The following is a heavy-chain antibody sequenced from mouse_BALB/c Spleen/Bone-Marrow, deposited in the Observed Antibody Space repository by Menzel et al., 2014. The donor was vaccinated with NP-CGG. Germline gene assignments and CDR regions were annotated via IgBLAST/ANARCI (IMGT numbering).Heavy chain of an antibody. CDR1: GYTFTSYW. CDR3: TRLGAPYAMDY. CDR2: IYPGSGST. J-gene: IGHJ4*01. V-gene: IGHV1S22*01. Sequence: LQQSGSELVRPGASVKLSCKASGYTFTSYWMHWVKQRPGQGLEWIGNIYPGSGSTNYDEKFKSKATLTVDTSSSTAYMQLSSLTSEDSAVYHCTRLGAPYAMDYWGQGTSVTVSS.